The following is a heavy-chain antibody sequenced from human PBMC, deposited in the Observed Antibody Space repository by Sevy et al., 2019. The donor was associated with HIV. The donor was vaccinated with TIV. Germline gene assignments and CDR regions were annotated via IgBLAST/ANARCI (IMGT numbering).Heavy chain of an antibody. CDR1: EFTFSSYW. CDR3: ARDSYYDSSSGYMGVFQR. J-gene: IGHJ1*01. D-gene: IGHD3-22*01. V-gene: IGHV3-7*01. Sequence: GGSLRLSCAASEFTFSSYWMSWVRQAPGKGLEWVANIKQDGSEKYYVDSVKGRFTISRDNSKNTLYLQMNGLRPEDTAVYYCARDSYYDSSSGYMGVFQRWGQGTLVTVSS. CDR2: IKQDGSEK.